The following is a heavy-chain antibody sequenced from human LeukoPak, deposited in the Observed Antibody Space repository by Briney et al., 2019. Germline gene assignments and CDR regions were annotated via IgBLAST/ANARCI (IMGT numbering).Heavy chain of an antibody. CDR3: ARGQVSSSAYYYYYYMDV. CDR2: IIPIFGTA. J-gene: IGHJ6*03. D-gene: IGHD6-19*01. V-gene: IGHV1-69*05. Sequence: SVKVSCKASGGTFSSYAISWVRQAHGQGLEWMGGIIPIFGTANYAQKFQGRVTITTDESTSTAYMELSSLRSEDTAVYYCARGQVSSSAYYYYYYMDVWGKGTTVTVSS. CDR1: GGTFSSYA.